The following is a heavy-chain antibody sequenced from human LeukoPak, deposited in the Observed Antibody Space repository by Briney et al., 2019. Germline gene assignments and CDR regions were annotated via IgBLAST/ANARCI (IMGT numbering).Heavy chain of an antibody. D-gene: IGHD3-22*01. V-gene: IGHV1-18*01. Sequence: ASVKVSCTASGYTFTSYDISWLRQAPGQGLEWMGRISAYNGNTNYAQKLQGRVTMTTDTSTRTAYMELRSLRSDDTAVYFCAREYYDYYEGFDYWGQRTLVTVSS. CDR3: AREYYDYYEGFDY. CDR2: ISAYNGNT. J-gene: IGHJ4*02. CDR1: GYTFTSYD.